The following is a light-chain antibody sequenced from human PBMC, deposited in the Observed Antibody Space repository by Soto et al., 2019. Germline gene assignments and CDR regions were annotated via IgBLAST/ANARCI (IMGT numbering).Light chain of an antibody. V-gene: IGLV2-14*01. CDR2: EVT. CDR1: SSYIGRYNF. J-gene: IGLJ1*01. CDR3: SSYTSVTTFVV. Sequence: QSVLTQPASVSGSPGQSITISCTGTSSYIGRYNFVSWYQQHPGKAPKLLVYEVTNRPSGVSNRFSGSKSGNTASLTIFGLQTEDEADYYCSSYTSVTTFVVFGTGTKVTVL.